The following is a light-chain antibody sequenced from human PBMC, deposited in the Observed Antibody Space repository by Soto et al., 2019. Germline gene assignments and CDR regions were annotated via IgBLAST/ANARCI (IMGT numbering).Light chain of an antibody. CDR1: QSISSS. Sequence: EIVMTQGPDNLSVSLEERATLSCRASQSISSSFPWYQQKPAQAPRLLIYGASTRATGVRGRFSGSGSETDFSLTISNVPSEECAVYYCQHYNKWPPHTFGRGSKVDIK. V-gene: IGKV3D-15*01. J-gene: IGKJ2*01. CDR3: QHYNKWPPHT. CDR2: GAS.